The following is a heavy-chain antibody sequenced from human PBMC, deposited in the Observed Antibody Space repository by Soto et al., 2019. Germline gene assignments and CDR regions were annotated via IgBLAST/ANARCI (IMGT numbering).Heavy chain of an antibody. CDR2: LYYSGSA. D-gene: IGHD1-20*01. Sequence: SETLSLTCTVSGGSISGSTYYWGWIRQPPGKGLEWIGSLYYSGSAYYNPSLKSRVTISVDTSKNQFSLKLTSVTAADTAVYYCARLRGYKHSDYWGQGTLVTVSS. J-gene: IGHJ4*02. CDR3: ARLRGYKHSDY. CDR1: GGSISGSTYY. V-gene: IGHV4-39*01.